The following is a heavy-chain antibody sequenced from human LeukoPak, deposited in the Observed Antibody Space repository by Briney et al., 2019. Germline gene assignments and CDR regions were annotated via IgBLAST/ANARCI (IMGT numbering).Heavy chain of an antibody. V-gene: IGHV3-23*01. CDR3: AKRGPIYSASPGNYFDY. J-gene: IGHJ4*02. Sequence: GGSLRLSCTASGFTFSTCGMTWVRQAPGKGLEWVSSISGNDDGTYYADSVKGRFTISRDNSKNMLYLQMNSLRAEDTAIYYCAKRGPIYSASPGNYFDYWGQGTLVTVSS. CDR1: GFTFSTCG. CDR2: ISGNDDGT. D-gene: IGHD3-10*01.